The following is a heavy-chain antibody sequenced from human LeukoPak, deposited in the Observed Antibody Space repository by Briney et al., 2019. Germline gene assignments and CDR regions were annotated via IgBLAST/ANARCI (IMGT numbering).Heavy chain of an antibody. V-gene: IGHV3-23*01. Sequence: GGSLRLSCAASGFTFSSYAMSWVRQAPGKGLEWVSAISGSGGSTYYADSVKGRFIISRDNSKNTLYLQMNSLRAEDTAVYYCAKVSSSSYYFDYWGQGTLVTVSS. J-gene: IGHJ4*02. D-gene: IGHD6-6*01. CDR1: GFTFSSYA. CDR3: AKVSSSSYYFDY. CDR2: ISGSGGST.